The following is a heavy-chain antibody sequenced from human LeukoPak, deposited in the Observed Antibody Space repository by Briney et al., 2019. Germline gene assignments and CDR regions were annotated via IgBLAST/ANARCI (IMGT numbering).Heavy chain of an antibody. V-gene: IGHV3-66*01. CDR3: ATSPATGNIYFDL. CDR2: LYSGGNT. D-gene: IGHD6-13*01. CDR1: GFTVRSNY. Sequence: GGSLRLSCAASGFTVRSNYMGWVRQAPGKGLEWVSVLYSGGNTYYADSVKGRFTISRDNSKNTLYLQMNSLRAEDTAVYYCATSPATGNIYFDLWGRGTLVTVSS. J-gene: IGHJ2*01.